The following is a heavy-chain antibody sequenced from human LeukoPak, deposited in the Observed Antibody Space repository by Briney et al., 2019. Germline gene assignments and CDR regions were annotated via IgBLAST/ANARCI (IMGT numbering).Heavy chain of an antibody. D-gene: IGHD2-15*01. CDR2: ISSSSSYL. J-gene: IGHJ5*02. CDR1: GFTFSTYT. Sequence: PGGSLRLSCAVSGFTFSTYTMNWVRQAPGKGLEWVSSISSSSSYLYYADSVKGRFTSSRDNAKNSLYLQMNSLRAEDTAVYYCARDCSGGSCYQWFDPWGQGTLVTVSS. CDR3: ARDCSGGSCYQWFDP. V-gene: IGHV3-21*01.